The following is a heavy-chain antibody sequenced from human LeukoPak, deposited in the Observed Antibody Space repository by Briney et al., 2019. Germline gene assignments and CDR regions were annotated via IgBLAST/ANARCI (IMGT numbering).Heavy chain of an antibody. CDR1: GLTLSGYW. CDR3: ARARGNTYGYFEY. J-gene: IGHJ4*02. D-gene: IGHD5-18*01. V-gene: IGHV3-74*01. CDR2: INGDASST. Sequence: GGSLRLSCAASGLTLSGYWMHWVRHTPGKGLVWVSRINGDASSTSYADSVKGRFTISRDNAKGTLYLQMNSLRVEGTAVYYCARARGNTYGYFEYWGQGTLVTVSS.